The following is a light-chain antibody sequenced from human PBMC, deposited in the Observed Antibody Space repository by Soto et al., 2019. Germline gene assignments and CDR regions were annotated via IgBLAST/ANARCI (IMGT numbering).Light chain of an antibody. J-gene: IGKJ1*01. CDR3: GQFVSSPPRT. CDR1: QSVGDTF. CDR2: GVS. V-gene: IGKV3-20*01. Sequence: ETVMTQSPVTLSVSPGEGATLSCRASQSVGDTFLSWYQQKPGLAPRLLIYGVSNRATGIPDRFSGSGSGTDFILTISRLEPEDFALYYCGQFVSSPPRTFGQGTKVDIK.